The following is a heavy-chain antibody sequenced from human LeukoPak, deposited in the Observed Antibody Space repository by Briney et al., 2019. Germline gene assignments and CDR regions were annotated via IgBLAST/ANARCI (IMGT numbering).Heavy chain of an antibody. CDR3: ARDDGGVPSDY. J-gene: IGHJ4*02. CDR2: ISSSSSYI. CDR1: GFTFSSYS. Sequence: GGSLRLSCAASGFTFSSYSMNWVRQAPGKGLEWVSSISSSSSYIYYADSVKGRFTIYRDNAKNSLYLQMNSLRAEDTAVYYCARDDGGVPSDYWGQGTLVTVSS. D-gene: IGHD3-3*01. V-gene: IGHV3-21*01.